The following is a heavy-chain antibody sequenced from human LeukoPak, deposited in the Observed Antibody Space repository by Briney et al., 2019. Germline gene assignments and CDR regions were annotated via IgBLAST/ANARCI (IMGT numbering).Heavy chain of an antibody. CDR2: MNPNSGNT. CDR1: GYTFTSYD. J-gene: IGHJ4*02. Sequence: GASVKVSCKASGYTFTSYDINWVRQASGQGLEWTGWMNPNSGNTGYAQKFQGRVTMTRNTSISTAYMELSGLRSEDTAVYYCARGPTRYCSGGSCYGEYYFDYWGREPWSPSPQ. D-gene: IGHD2-15*01. CDR3: ARGPTRYCSGGSCYGEYYFDY. V-gene: IGHV1-8*01.